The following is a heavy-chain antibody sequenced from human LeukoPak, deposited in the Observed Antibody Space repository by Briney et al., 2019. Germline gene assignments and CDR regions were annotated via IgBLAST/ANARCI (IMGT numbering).Heavy chain of an antibody. CDR2: INPDGSST. Sequence: GGSLRLSCAASGVTFSSYWMHWVRQAPGKGLVWVSRINPDGSSTTYADSVKGRFTVSRDNAKNTLYLQMNSLRAEDTAVCYCARELASGDWGQGTLVTVSS. D-gene: IGHD6-13*01. CDR3: ARELASGD. J-gene: IGHJ4*02. CDR1: GVTFSSYW. V-gene: IGHV3-74*01.